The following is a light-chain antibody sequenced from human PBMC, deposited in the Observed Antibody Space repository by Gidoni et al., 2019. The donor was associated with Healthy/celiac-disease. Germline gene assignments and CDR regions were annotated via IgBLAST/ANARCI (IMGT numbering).Light chain of an antibody. CDR2: DAS. Sequence: DIVLTQSPATLSLSPGERATLSCRASQSVSSYLAWYQQKPGQAPRLLIYDASNRDTGIPARFSGRGSGTDFTLTISSLEPEDFAVYYCQQRSNWLRTFGPGTKVDIK. J-gene: IGKJ3*01. CDR1: QSVSSY. CDR3: QQRSNWLRT. V-gene: IGKV3-11*01.